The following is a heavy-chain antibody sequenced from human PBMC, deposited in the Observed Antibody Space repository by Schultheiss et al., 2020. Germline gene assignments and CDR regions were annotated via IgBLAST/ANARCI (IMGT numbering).Heavy chain of an antibody. CDR3: ARRGDMDV. Sequence: SQTPSLTCTVSGGSTSSGRPYWTWIRQSAGKRLEWIGHISGSGSTNYNPSLKSRVTISLDTSKNQFSLQLSSVTAADTAVYYCARRGDMDVWGQGTTVTVSS. CDR1: GGSTSSGRPY. V-gene: IGHV4-61*09. CDR2: ISGSGST. J-gene: IGHJ6*02.